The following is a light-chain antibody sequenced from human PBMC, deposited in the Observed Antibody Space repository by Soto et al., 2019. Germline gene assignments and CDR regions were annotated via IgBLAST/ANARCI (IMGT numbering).Light chain of an antibody. CDR2: DAS. J-gene: IGKJ5*01. Sequence: DTQMTQSPSSLSASVGDRVTITCQASQDINNYLNWYEQKPGKAPKPLIYDASNLKTGVPSRFSGSGSGTNFTFTISSLQPEDIATYYCQQYDNLPITFGQGTRLEIK. CDR1: QDINNY. CDR3: QQYDNLPIT. V-gene: IGKV1-33*01.